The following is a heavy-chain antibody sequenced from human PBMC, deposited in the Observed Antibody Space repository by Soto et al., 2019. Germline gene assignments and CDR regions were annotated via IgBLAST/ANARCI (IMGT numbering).Heavy chain of an antibody. Sequence: QVQLQESGPGLVKPSGTLSLTCAVSGGSISSTDWWTWVRQPPGKGLEWIGEIFHSGSTFYNPSLKSRVTISIDKSKNHFSLNLTSVTAADTAVYFCARDGAPVLRGAITPYYFDSWGQGTLVTVSS. V-gene: IGHV4-4*02. CDR3: ARDGAPVLRGAITPYYFDS. CDR1: GGSISSTDW. D-gene: IGHD3-10*01. CDR2: IFHSGST. J-gene: IGHJ4*02.